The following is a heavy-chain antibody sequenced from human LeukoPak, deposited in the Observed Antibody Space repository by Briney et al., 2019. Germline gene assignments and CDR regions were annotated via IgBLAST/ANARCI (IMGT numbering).Heavy chain of an antibody. CDR3: ARAYCSSTSCYLSRAHFGFDY. CDR1: GGSFSGYY. Sequence: SETLSLTCAVYGGSFSGYYWSWIRQPPGKGLEWIGEINHSGSTNHNPSLKSRVTISVDTSKNQFSLKLSSVTAADTAVYYCARAYCSSTSCYLSRAHFGFDYWGQGTLVTVSS. J-gene: IGHJ4*02. CDR2: INHSGST. V-gene: IGHV4-34*01. D-gene: IGHD2-2*01.